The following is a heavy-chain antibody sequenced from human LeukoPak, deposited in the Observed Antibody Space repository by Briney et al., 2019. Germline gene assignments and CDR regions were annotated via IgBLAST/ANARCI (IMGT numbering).Heavy chain of an antibody. D-gene: IGHD5-12*01. CDR1: GGSISSSSYY. CDR3: AADRSGYALDY. J-gene: IGHJ4*02. Sequence: PSETLSLTCTVSGGSISSSSYYWGWIRQPPGKGLEWIGSMYYGGSTYYNSSLKSRVTISVDTSKNQFSLKLSSVTAADTAVYYCAADRSGYALDYWGQGTLVTVSS. CDR2: MYYGGST. V-gene: IGHV4-39*01.